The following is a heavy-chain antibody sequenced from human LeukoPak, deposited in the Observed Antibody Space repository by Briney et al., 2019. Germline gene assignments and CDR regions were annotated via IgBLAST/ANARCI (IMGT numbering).Heavy chain of an antibody. Sequence: ASVKVSCKASGYTFTGYYIHWVRLAPGQGLEWMGWINPNSGGTNYAQKFQGRVTMTRDTSISTAYMEVNSLRSDDTAVYYCARGRSYGSGSAGAFDIWGPGTVVTVSS. D-gene: IGHD3-10*01. CDR3: ARGRSYGSGSAGAFDI. CDR2: INPNSGGT. CDR1: GYTFTGYY. V-gene: IGHV1-2*02. J-gene: IGHJ3*02.